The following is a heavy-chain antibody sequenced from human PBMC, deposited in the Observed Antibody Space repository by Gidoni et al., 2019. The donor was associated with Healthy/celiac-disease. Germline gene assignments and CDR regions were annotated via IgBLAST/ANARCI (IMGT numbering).Heavy chain of an antibody. D-gene: IGHD2-15*01. CDR3: ARVWTEGYCSGGSCPDAFDI. V-gene: IGHV3-11*05. J-gene: IGHJ3*02. Sequence: QVQLVESGGGLVKPGGSLRLSCAASGLPLSDYYMSWIRQAPGKGLEWVSYISSSSSYTNYADSVKGRFTISRDNAKNSLYLKMNSLRAEDTAVYYCARVWTEGYCSGGSCPDAFDIWGQGTMVTVSS. CDR1: GLPLSDYY. CDR2: ISSSSSYT.